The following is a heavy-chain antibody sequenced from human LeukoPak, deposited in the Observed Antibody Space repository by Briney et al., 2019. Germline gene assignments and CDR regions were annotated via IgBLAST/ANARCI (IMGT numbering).Heavy chain of an antibody. Sequence: SETLSLTCAVYGGSFSGYYWSWIRQPPGKGLEWIGEINHSGSTNYNPSLKSRVTISVDTSKNQFSLKLSSVTAADTAVYYCARVRWRYFDLWGRSTLVTVSS. CDR2: INHSGST. CDR1: GGSFSGYY. D-gene: IGHD4-23*01. CDR3: ARVRWRYFDL. J-gene: IGHJ2*01. V-gene: IGHV4-34*01.